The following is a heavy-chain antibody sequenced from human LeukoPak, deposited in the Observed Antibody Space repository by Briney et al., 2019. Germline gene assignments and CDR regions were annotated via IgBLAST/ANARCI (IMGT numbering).Heavy chain of an antibody. J-gene: IGHJ4*02. CDR1: GFSFSLHA. CDR3: ARRGAGSGGLDY. Sequence: GGSLRLSCEASGFSFSLHAMNWVRQAPGKGLEWVSAITDTGNIYYADSVTGRFTISRDTSKNTLFLQMNSLRAEDTALYYCARRGAGSGGLDYWGQGTLVTVSS. V-gene: IGHV3-23*01. CDR2: ITDTGNI. D-gene: IGHD6-19*01.